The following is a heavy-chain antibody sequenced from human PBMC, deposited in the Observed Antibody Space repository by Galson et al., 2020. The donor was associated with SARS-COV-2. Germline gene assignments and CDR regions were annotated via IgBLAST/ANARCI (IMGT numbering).Heavy chain of an antibody. Sequence: SETLSLTCAVDGGSFIGYYWSWIRQSPGKGLEWIGEVDHIGSTNYNPSLKSRVTISVDTSKTQFSLNLSSVTAADTAVYYCARQLAAAGIIDCWGQGTRVAVSS. D-gene: IGHD6-13*01. CDR2: VDHIGST. V-gene: IGHV4-34*01. CDR3: ARQLAAAGIIDC. J-gene: IGHJ4*02. CDR1: GGSFIGYY.